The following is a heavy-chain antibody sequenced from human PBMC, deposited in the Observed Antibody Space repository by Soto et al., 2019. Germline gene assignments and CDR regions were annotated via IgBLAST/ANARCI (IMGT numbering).Heavy chain of an antibody. J-gene: IGHJ5*02. V-gene: IGHV1-18*01. CDR1: GYTFTSYD. CDR2: ISTYNGDT. D-gene: IGHD6-6*01. CDR3: ARKYSSSSWFDP. Sequence: ASVKVSCKASGYTFTSYDINWVRQAPGQGLEWRGWISTYNGDTNDAQQLQGRVTMTTDTSTSTAYMELRSLRSDDTAVYYCARKYSSSSWFDPWGQGTLVTVSS.